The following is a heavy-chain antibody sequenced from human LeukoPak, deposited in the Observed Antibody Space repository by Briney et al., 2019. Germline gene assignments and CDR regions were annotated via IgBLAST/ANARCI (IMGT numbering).Heavy chain of an antibody. Sequence: GGSLRLSCAASGFTFSSYAMSRVRQAPGKGLEWVSSISSSSSYIYYADSVKGRFTISRDNAKNSLYLQMNSLRAEDTAVYYCARGGYCSSTSCPKSDRYNWFDPWGQGTLVTVSS. V-gene: IGHV3-21*01. CDR1: GFTFSSYA. CDR2: ISSSSSYI. CDR3: ARGGYCSSTSCPKSDRYNWFDP. J-gene: IGHJ5*02. D-gene: IGHD2-2*01.